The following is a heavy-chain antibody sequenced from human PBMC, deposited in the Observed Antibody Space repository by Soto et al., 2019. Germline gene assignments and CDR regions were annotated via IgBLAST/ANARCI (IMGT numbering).Heavy chain of an antibody. J-gene: IGHJ3*02. Sequence: GGSLRLSCAASGFTFSSYSMNWVRQAPGKGLEWVSSISSSSSYIYYADSVKGRFTISRDNAKNSLYLQMNSLRAEDTAVYYCARDEAPSGWYGYDAFDIWGQGTMVTVSS. V-gene: IGHV3-21*01. CDR1: GFTFSSYS. D-gene: IGHD6-19*01. CDR3: ARDEAPSGWYGYDAFDI. CDR2: ISSSSSYI.